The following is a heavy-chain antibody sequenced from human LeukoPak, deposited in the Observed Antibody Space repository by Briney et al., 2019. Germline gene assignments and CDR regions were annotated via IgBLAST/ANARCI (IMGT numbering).Heavy chain of an antibody. CDR1: GGSISSSSYY. CDR2: IYYSGST. CDR3: ARRVAVAVPWFDP. Sequence: TSETLSLTCTVSGGSISSSSYYWGWIRQPPGKGLEWIGSIYYSGSTYYNPSLKSRVTISVDTSKNQFSLKLSSVTAADTAVYYCARRVAVAVPWFDPWGQGTLVTVSS. V-gene: IGHV4-39*01. D-gene: IGHD6-19*01. J-gene: IGHJ5*02.